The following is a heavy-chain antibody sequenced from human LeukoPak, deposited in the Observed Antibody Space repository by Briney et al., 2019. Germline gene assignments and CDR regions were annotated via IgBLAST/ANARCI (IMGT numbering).Heavy chain of an antibody. D-gene: IGHD6-13*01. CDR2: ISAYNGNT. J-gene: IGHJ4*02. V-gene: IGHV1-18*04. CDR1: GYTFTSYG. CDR3: ARYPLSYSGNWHYYFDY. Sequence: ASVNVSCKASGYTFTSYGISWVRQAPGQGREWMGWISAYNGNTNYAQNLQDRVFMNTDTSTTTAYMELRSLRSDDTAVYYCARYPLSYSGNWHYYFDYWGQGTLVTVSS.